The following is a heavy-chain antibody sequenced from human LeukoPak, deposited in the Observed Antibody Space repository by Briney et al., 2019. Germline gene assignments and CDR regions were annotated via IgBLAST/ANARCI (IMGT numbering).Heavy chain of an antibody. J-gene: IGHJ1*01. V-gene: IGHV3-66*01. Sequence: GGSLRLSCAASGFTVSSNYMSWVRQAPGKGLEWVSVIYSGGSTYYADSVKGRFTISRDNSKNTLYLQMNSLRAEDTAVYYCAREVVGASPAEYFQHWGQGTLVTVSS. CDR2: IYSGGST. CDR1: GFTVSSNY. CDR3: AREVVGASPAEYFQH. D-gene: IGHD1-26*01.